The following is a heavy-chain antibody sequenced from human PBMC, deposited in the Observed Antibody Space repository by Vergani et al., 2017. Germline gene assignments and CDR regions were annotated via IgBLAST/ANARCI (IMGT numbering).Heavy chain of an antibody. CDR2: INPSGGST. CDR1: GYTFTSYY. J-gene: IGHJ6*03. CDR3: ASDLMAAAGNYYYCYMDV. Sequence: QVQLVQSGAEVKKPGASVKVSCKASGYTFTSYYMHWVRQAPGQGLEWMGIINPSGGSTSYAQKFQGRVTMTRDTSTSTVYMELSSLRSEDTDVYYCASDLMAAAGNYYYCYMDVWGKGATVTVSS. D-gene: IGHD6-13*01. V-gene: IGHV1-46*01.